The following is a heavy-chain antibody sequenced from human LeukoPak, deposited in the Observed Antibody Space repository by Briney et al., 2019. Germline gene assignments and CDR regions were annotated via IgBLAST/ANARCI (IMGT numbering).Heavy chain of an antibody. CDR2: TRNKANSYII. CDR1: GFTFSTYA. CDR3: ASIRGTFGY. J-gene: IGHJ4*02. Sequence: GGSLRLSCAASGFTFSTYAMTWVRQAPGKGLEWVGRTRNKANSYIIEYAASVKGRFTISRDDSKNSLYLQMSSLKTDDTAMYYCASIRGTFGYWGQGTLVTVSS. V-gene: IGHV3-72*01. D-gene: IGHD1-26*01.